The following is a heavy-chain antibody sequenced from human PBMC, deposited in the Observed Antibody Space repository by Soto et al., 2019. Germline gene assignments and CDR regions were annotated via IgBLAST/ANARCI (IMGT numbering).Heavy chain of an antibody. D-gene: IGHD4-17*01. CDR2: ISAYNGNT. CDR3: ARDQNTVTTKIDAFDI. Sequence: QVQLVQSGAEVKKPGASVKVSRKASGYTFTSYGISWVRQAPGQGLEWMGWISAYNGNTNYAQKLQGRVTMTTDTSTSTAYMELRSLRSDDTAVYYCARDQNTVTTKIDAFDIWGQGTMVTVSS. CDR1: GYTFTSYG. J-gene: IGHJ3*02. V-gene: IGHV1-18*01.